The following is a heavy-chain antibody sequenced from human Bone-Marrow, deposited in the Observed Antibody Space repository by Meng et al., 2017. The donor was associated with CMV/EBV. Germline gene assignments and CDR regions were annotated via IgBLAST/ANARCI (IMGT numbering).Heavy chain of an antibody. D-gene: IGHD2-2*01. CDR3: ARGPLGYCSSTSCYITRNYGMDV. CDR1: GGSFSGYY. J-gene: IGHJ6*02. V-gene: IGHV4-34*01. CDR2: INHSGST. Sequence: SETLSLTCAVYGGSFSGYYWSWIRQPPGKGLEWIGEINHSGSTNYNPSLKSRVTISVDTSKNQFSLKLRSVTAADTAVYYCARGPLGYCSSTSCYITRNYGMDVWDQGTTVTVSS.